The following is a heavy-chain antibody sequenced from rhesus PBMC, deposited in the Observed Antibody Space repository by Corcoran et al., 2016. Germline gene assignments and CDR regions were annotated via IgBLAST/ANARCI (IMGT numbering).Heavy chain of an antibody. CDR3: ASGPSFDY. J-gene: IGHJ4*01. CDR1: GGSISSNY. V-gene: IGHV4-173*01. Sequence: QLQLQESGPGLVKPSETLSLTCAVSGGSISSNYWSRVRQPPGKGLEWIGRISDSGGSTDYYPSLKSRVTISTDTSENQFSLKLSSVTAAATAVYYCASGPSFDYWGQGVLVTVSS. D-gene: IGHD5-12*01. CDR2: ISDSGGST.